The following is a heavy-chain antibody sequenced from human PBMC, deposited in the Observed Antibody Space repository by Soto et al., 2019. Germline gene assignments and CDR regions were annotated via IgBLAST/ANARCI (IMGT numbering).Heavy chain of an antibody. D-gene: IGHD2-21*01. Sequence: QVQLVESGGGLVKPGGSLRLSCAASGFTFSDYYMSWFRQAPGKGLEWVSYITSGGSTIYYADSVKGRFTISRDNAKNPLFLQMKSPRAEDAALYYLARGVGSYGTNPYWYFDLWGRGTLVTVSS. CDR3: ARGVGSYGTNPYWYFDL. CDR2: ITSGGSTI. J-gene: IGHJ2*01. V-gene: IGHV3-11*01. CDR1: GFTFSDYY.